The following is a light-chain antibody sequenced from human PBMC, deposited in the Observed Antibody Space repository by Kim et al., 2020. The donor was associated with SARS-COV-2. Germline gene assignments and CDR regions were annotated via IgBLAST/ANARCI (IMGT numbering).Light chain of an antibody. CDR1: KSVDRL. J-gene: IGKJ2*01. Sequence: SLSPGERAVFSVRASKSVDRLLAWYQQKPGHAPRLLIYAASIRATGIPARFSGSGSGTDFTLTISSLEPEDFAVYYCLQRRNWPNTFGQGTKLEI. V-gene: IGKV3-11*01. CDR3: LQRRNWPNT. CDR2: AAS.